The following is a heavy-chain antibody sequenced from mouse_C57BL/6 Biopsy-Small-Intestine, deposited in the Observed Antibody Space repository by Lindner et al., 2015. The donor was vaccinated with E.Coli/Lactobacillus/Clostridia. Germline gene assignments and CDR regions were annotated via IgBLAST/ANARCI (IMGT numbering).Heavy chain of an antibody. J-gene: IGHJ3*01. CDR1: GYTFSTYG. D-gene: IGHD1-1*01. V-gene: IGHV14-4*02. Sequence: SVKVSCKAFGYTFSTYGISWVRQAPGQGLEWMGWISAYNGETNFAQKFQGRVTMTTDTSTNTAYMDLRSLRSDDTAVYYCVRDRRTTMFGEVDDIDYWGRGTLVTVS. CDR3: VRDRRTTMFGEVDDIDY. CDR2: ISAYNGET.